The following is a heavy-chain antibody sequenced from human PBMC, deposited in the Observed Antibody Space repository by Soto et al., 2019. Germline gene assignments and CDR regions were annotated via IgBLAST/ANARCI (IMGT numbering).Heavy chain of an antibody. J-gene: IGHJ3*02. V-gene: IGHV3-53*01. CDR2: IYYGGTT. CDR3: EREAAGFDI. CDR1: GFTVSDDH. Sequence: PVGSLRLSCAASGFTVSDDHMSWVRQAPGKGPEWVSVIYYGGTTYYADSVQGRFTISRDKSKNTLYLQMNDLRADDAAVYYCEREAAGFDIWGQGTMVTVSS.